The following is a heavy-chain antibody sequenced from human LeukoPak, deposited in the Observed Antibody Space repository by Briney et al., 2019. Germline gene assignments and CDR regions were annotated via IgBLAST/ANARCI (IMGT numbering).Heavy chain of an antibody. CDR3: ARGPALGSAPYYMDV. CDR2: IYYSGST. J-gene: IGHJ6*03. Sequence: PSETLSLTFTVSGGSISSHYWSWIRQPPGKGLEWIGYIYYSGSTNYNPSLKSRVTISVDTSKNQFSLKLSSVTAADTAVYYCARGPALGSAPYYMDVWGKGTTVTVSS. D-gene: IGHD2-15*01. CDR1: GGSISSHY. V-gene: IGHV4-59*11.